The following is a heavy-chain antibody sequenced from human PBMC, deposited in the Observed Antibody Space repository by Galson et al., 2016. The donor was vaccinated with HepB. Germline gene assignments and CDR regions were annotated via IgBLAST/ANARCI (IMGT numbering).Heavy chain of an antibody. CDR2: ISSSGTTI. V-gene: IGHV3-48*03. D-gene: IGHD3-9*01. Sequence: SLRLSCAASGLSFHTYSMNWVRQAPGKGLEWVSYISSSGTTIYYADPVKGRFTISRDNAKNSLYLQMNSLRAEDTAVYYCAREPVRLDDLLTGPPKNPDYWGQGTLVTVSS. CDR1: GLSFHTYS. J-gene: IGHJ4*02. CDR3: AREPVRLDDLLTGPPKNPDY.